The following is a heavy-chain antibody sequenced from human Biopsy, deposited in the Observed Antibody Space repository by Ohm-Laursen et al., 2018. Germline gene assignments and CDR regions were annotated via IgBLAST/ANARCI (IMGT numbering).Heavy chain of an antibody. Sequence: SDTLSLTCIVSGGSINSYYWSWMRQPAGKGLEWIGRLFTSGTTNYSPSLNNRVTISVDTSRNHFSLRLSSLTAADTAVYYCARGSNDFGGLYFPRWGQGTLLTVSS. CDR3: ARGSNDFGGLYFPR. J-gene: IGHJ4*02. V-gene: IGHV4-4*07. CDR1: GGSINSYY. D-gene: IGHD4-23*01. CDR2: LFTSGTT.